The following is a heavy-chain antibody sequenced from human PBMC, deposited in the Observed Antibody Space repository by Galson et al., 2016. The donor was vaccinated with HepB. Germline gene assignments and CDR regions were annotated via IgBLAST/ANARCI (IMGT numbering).Heavy chain of an antibody. CDR3: SREMPGSYFD. D-gene: IGHD3-10*01. CDR2: IRGDGIVS. CDR1: GFTFNAHW. V-gene: IGHV3-7*01. Sequence: SLRLSCAASGFTFNAHWMNWVRQAPGKGLEWVANIRGDGIVSYYAESVRGRFTISRDNAKNSLYLRMNGLRVDETAVYYCSREMPGSYFDWGKVTLVTVPS. J-gene: IGHJ4*02.